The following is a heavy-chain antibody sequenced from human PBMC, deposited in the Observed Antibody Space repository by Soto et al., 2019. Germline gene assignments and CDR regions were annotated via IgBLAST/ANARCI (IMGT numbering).Heavy chain of an antibody. CDR3: ARVLDGRYLFDY. V-gene: IGHV3-30-3*01. D-gene: IGHD1-20*01. CDR1: GFTFSSYA. J-gene: IGHJ4*02. Sequence: QVQLVESGGGVVQPGRSLRLSCAASGFTFSSYALHWVRQAPGKGLEWVAVISYDGSNAYYADSLKGRFTISRDNSKNTLYLQMNSLRAEDTAMYSCARVLDGRYLFDYWGQGTLVTVSS. CDR2: ISYDGSNA.